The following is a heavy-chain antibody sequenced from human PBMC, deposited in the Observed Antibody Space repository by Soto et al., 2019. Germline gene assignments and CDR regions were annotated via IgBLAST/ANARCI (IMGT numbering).Heavy chain of an antibody. J-gene: IGHJ5*02. CDR1: GYSFNSYW. V-gene: IGHV5-10-1*01. CDR3: ARHPNYERFDP. D-gene: IGHD1-7*01. CDR2: IDPSDSYT. Sequence: GESLKISCKGSGYSFNSYWITWVRQMPGKGLEWMGRIDPSDSYTKYSPSFQGHVTISADKPISTAYLQWSSLKASDTAMYYCARHPNYERFDPWGQGTLVTVSS.